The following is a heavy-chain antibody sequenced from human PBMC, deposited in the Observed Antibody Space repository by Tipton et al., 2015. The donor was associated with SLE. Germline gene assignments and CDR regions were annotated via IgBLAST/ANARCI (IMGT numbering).Heavy chain of an antibody. CDR2: IKQDGSEK. J-gene: IGHJ4*02. V-gene: IGHV3-7*01. Sequence: SLRLSCAASGFTFSSCWMSWVRQAPGKGLEWVANIKQDGSEKYYVDSVKGRFTISRDNAKNSLYLQMNSLRAEDTAVYYCARDVPHGGNYWGQGTLVTVSS. D-gene: IGHD3-16*01. CDR1: GFTFSSCW. CDR3: ARDVPHGGNY.